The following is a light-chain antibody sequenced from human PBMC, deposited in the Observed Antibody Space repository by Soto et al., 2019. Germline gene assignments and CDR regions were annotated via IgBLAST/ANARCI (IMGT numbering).Light chain of an antibody. CDR2: EAS. CDR3: QQYYSFWT. Sequence: DIPMTQSPSTLSASLGDRVTIICRASRSVDKWLAWYQQKSGKAPKLLIYEASHLQSGVPSRFGGSGSGTEFTLTINNLQPEDVATHYCQQYYSFWTFGQGTTVEV. J-gene: IGKJ1*01. V-gene: IGKV1-5*02. CDR1: RSVDKW.